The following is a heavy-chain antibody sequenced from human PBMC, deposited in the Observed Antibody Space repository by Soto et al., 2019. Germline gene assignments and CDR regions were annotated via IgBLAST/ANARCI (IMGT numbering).Heavy chain of an antibody. CDR2: IVVGSGNT. J-gene: IGHJ4*02. D-gene: IGHD1-1*01. CDR1: GFTFPSSS. Sequence: GASVKVSCKASGFTFPSSSVQCVRQARGQRLEWIGWIVVGSGNTNSAQKFQERVTFTRDMSTSTVYMELSSLKFEDTAVYYCAADDMTTFIWGQGTLVTVSS. CDR3: AADDMTTFI. V-gene: IGHV1-58*01.